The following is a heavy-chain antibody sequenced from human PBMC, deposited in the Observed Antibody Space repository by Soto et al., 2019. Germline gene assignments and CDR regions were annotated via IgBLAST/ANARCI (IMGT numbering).Heavy chain of an antibody. J-gene: IGHJ3*02. CDR1: SGSISSSNW. Sequence: QVQLQESGPGLVKPSGTLSLTCAVSSGSISSSNWWSWVRQPPGKGLEWIGEIYQSGRTNFNPSLKHRVTISVDKSKNQFSLKLSSVTAADTAVYYCAREQQGRGAFDIWGQGTMVTVSS. D-gene: IGHD1-26*01. CDR3: AREQQGRGAFDI. CDR2: IYQSGRT. V-gene: IGHV4-4*02.